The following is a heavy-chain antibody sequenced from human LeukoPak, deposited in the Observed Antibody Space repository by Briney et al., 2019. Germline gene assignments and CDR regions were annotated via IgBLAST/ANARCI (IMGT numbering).Heavy chain of an antibody. J-gene: IGHJ4*02. D-gene: IGHD2-2*01. CDR3: ARDGTSTDDY. Sequence: ASVKVSCKASGYTFSNFGISWVRQAPGQGLEWMGWISGNNDNPNYGQKFQGRLTVTTDSSTSTAYMELRKLRSDDTAVYYCARDGTSTDDYWGQGTLVTVSS. CDR1: GYTFSNFG. CDR2: ISGNNDNP. V-gene: IGHV1-18*01.